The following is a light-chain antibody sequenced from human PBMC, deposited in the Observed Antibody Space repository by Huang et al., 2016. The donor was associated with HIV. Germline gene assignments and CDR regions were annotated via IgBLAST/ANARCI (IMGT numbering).Light chain of an antibody. CDR3: QQSYRTPRT. J-gene: IGKJ2*01. CDR2: GAS. CDR1: QTIDKY. V-gene: IGKV1-39*01. Sequence: DIQMTQFPTSLSASVEDKVTITCRAGQTIDKYLNWYQQKLGRAPKLLIDGASNLQSGVPSRFSGRGSETHFSLTINNLQPDDSATYYCQQSYRTPRTFGQGTKLEI.